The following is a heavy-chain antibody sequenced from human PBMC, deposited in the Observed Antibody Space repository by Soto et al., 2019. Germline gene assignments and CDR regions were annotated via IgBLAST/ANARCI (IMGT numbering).Heavy chain of an antibody. CDR1: GGSITSTNW. CDR2: IYHSGST. J-gene: IGHJ4*02. CDR3: AKSRDVLTGYATIDN. V-gene: IGHV4-4*02. Sequence: QVQLQESGPGLVKPSGTLSLTCAVSGGSITSTNWWSWVRQPPGKGLEWIGEIYHSGSTNYNPSLKRRVTLSLDKSKNQISLKLSSVTAADTAMYYCAKSRDVLTGYATIDNWGQGTLVTVSS. D-gene: IGHD3-9*01.